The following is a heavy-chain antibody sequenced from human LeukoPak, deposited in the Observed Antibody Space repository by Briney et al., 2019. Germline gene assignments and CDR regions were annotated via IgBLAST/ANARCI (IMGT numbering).Heavy chain of an antibody. D-gene: IGHD2-15*01. CDR1: GYTFTGYY. CDR3: ARSNEDIVVVVAATGDAFDI. CDR2: INPNSGGT. J-gene: IGHJ3*02. V-gene: IGHV1-2*02. Sequence: ASVKVSCKASGYTFTGYYMHWVRQAPGQGLEWMGWINPNSGGTNYAQKFQGRVTMTRDTSVSTAYMELSRLRSDDTAVYYCARSNEDIVVVVAATGDAFDIWGQGTMVTVSS.